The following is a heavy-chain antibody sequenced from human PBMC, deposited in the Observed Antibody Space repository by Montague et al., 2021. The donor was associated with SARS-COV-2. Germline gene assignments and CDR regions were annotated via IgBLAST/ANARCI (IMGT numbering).Heavy chain of an antibody. CDR2: INNSGTA. V-gene: IGHV4-34*01. CDR1: GGSFSVYY. Sequence: SETLSLTCAVYGGSFSVYYWSWLRLSPRRGLGWIADINNSGTANSNPSLKRRVSISVDTSKNKFTLKLTSVTAAATAMYYCAKEREVVRAARTLVAFGLWGQGTTVTVSS. J-gene: IGHJ3*01. CDR3: AKEREVVRAARTLVAFGL. D-gene: IGHD2-2*01.